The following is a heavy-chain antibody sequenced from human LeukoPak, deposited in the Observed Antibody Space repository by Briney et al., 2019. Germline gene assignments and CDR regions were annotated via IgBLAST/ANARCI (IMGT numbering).Heavy chain of an antibody. V-gene: IGHV4-4*07. D-gene: IGHD5-12*01. CDR3: AREPTSGREPTSGRPLDY. CDR2: MYSTGSN. J-gene: IGHJ4*02. CDR1: GGSISGYF. Sequence: SETLSLTCTVSGGSISGYFWTWIRQPAGKGREWIGRMYSTGSNNYNPSLKSRVTMSLDTSKNHFSLNLTSVTAADTAAYYCAREPTSGREPTSGRPLDYWGQGTLVTVSS.